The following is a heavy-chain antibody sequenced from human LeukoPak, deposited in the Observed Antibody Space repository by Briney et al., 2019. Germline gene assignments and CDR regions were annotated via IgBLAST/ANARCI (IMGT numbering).Heavy chain of an antibody. D-gene: IGHD3-3*01. Sequence: GGSLRLSCAATGFIFTDYWMDWVRQAPGKGLEWVASIMGDGSETHYVDSVKGRFTVSRDSAKNSLNMQMKSLSVEDTAVYYCVRHNYNPYYFYNWGQGTLVTVSS. V-gene: IGHV3-7*01. CDR3: VRHNYNPYYFYN. CDR1: GFIFTDYW. CDR2: IMGDGSET. J-gene: IGHJ4*02.